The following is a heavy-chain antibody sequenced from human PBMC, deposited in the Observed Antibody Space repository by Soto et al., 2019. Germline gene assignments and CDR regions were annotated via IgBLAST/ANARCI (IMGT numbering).Heavy chain of an antibody. J-gene: IGHJ3*02. Sequence: VASVKVSCKASGGTFSSYAISWVRQAPGQGLGWMGGIIPIFGTANFAQKFQGRVTITADESTSTAYMELSSLRSEDTAVYYCAKSSGYSYGYYAFDIWGQGTMVTVSS. D-gene: IGHD5-18*01. CDR1: GGTFSSYA. CDR3: AKSSGYSYGYYAFDI. V-gene: IGHV1-69*13. CDR2: IIPIFGTA.